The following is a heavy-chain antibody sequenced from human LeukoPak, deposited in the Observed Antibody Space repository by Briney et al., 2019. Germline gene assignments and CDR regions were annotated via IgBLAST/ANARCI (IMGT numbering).Heavy chain of an antibody. CDR1: GDSVSGNSTA. CDR3: ARGISRFNWFDT. J-gene: IGHJ5*02. V-gene: IGHV6-1*01. D-gene: IGHD3-10*01. CDR2: TYSRSRWYH. Sequence: PSQTLSLTCAISGDSVSGNSTAWNWIMQSPSRGLEWLGRTYSRSRWYHDYAVSVTSRISISADTSKNQFSLQLISVTPDDTAIYFCARGISRFNWFDTWGQGTLVTVSS.